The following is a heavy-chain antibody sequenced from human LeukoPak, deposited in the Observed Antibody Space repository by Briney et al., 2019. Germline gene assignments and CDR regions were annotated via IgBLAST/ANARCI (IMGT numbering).Heavy chain of an antibody. D-gene: IGHD2-15*01. V-gene: IGHV3-23*01. CDR3: AKEDDIVCSFDY. J-gene: IGHJ4*02. CDR1: GFTFSRHA. Sequence: GGSLRLSCAVSGFTFSRHAMGWVRQAPGKGLEWVAGITNNGGDRNYGDSVKGRFTISRDNSKSTLYLQMNSLRAEDTAMYYCAKEDDIVCSFDYWGQGTLVTVSS. CDR2: ITNNGGDR.